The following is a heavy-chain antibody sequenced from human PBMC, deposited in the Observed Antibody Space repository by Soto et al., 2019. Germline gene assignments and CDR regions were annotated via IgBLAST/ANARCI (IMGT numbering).Heavy chain of an antibody. D-gene: IGHD3-9*01. CDR2: IYYSGST. J-gene: IGHJ4*02. CDR3: ARPGDIFDWYHHGFGY. V-gene: IGHV4-39*01. Sequence: PSETLSLTCTVSGGSISSSSYYWGWIRQPPGKGLEWIGSIYYSGSTYYNPSLKSRVTISVDTSKNQFSLKLSSVTAADTAVYYCARPGDIFDWYHHGFGYWGQGTLVTVSS. CDR1: GGSISSSSYY.